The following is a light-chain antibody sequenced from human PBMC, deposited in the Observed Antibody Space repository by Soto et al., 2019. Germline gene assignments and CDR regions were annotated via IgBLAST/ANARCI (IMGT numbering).Light chain of an antibody. CDR2: GAS. V-gene: IGKV1-39*01. CDR1: RTINTY. CDR3: QQTYSDIS. J-gene: IGKJ4*01. Sequence: DFRITHSPSSLSASVGDTITITCRASRTINTYLNWFQQKPGEPPRLLIYGASTLHDGVPSRFSGSGSGADFTLTISGLQPEDFASYHCQQTYSDISFGGGTKVDIK.